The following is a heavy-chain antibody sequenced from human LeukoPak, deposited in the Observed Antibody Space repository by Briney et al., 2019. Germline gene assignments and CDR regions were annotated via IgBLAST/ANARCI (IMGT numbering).Heavy chain of an antibody. CDR1: GYTFTGYY. J-gene: IGHJ1*01. Sequence: ASVKVSCKASGYTFTGYYMHWVRQAPGQGLEWMGWINPNSGGTNYAQKFQDRVTMTRDTSISTAYMELSRLRSDDTAVYYCARARVVPAAMRNSYFQHWGQGTLVTVSS. CDR2: INPNSGGT. CDR3: ARARVVPAAMRNSYFQH. V-gene: IGHV1-2*02. D-gene: IGHD2-2*01.